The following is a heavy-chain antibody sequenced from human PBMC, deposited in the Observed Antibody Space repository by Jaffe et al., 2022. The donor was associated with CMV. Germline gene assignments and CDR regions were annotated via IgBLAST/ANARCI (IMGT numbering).Heavy chain of an antibody. Sequence: EVQLVESGGGLVQPGRSLRLSCAASGFTFDDYAMHWVRQAPGKGLEWVSGISWNSGSIGYADSVKGRFTISRDNAKNSLYLQMNSLRAEDTALYYCAKDMGLLWFGELSFSSAFDIWGQGTMVTVSS. J-gene: IGHJ3*02. CDR3: AKDMGLLWFGELSFSSAFDI. V-gene: IGHV3-9*01. D-gene: IGHD3-10*01. CDR1: GFTFDDYA. CDR2: ISWNSGSI.